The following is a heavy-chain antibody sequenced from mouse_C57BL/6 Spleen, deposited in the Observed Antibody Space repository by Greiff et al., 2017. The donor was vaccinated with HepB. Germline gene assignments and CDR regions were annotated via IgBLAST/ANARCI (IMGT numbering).Heavy chain of an antibody. Sequence: QVQLQQPGAELVRPGTSVKLSCKASGYTFTSYWMHWVKQRPGQGLEWIGVIDPSDSYTNYNQKFKGKATLTVDPSSSTAYMQLSSMTSEDAAVYCCARSYGSSYAIDYWGQGTSVTVSS. CDR3: ARSYGSSYAIDY. D-gene: IGHD1-1*02. CDR2: IDPSDSYT. CDR1: GYTFTSYW. V-gene: IGHV1-59*01. J-gene: IGHJ4*01.